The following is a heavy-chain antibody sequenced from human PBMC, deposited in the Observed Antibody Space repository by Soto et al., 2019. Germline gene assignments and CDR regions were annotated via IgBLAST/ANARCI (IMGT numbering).Heavy chain of an antibody. CDR1: GFTFSSYA. D-gene: IGHD4-17*01. J-gene: IGHJ4*02. V-gene: IGHV3-30-3*01. CDR2: ISYDGSNK. Sequence: GGSLRLSCAASGFTFSSYAMHWVRQAPGKGLEWVAVISYDGSNKYYADSVKGRFTISRDNSKNTLYLQMNSLRAEDTAVYYCARESSKDYGLDYWGQGTLVTVPQ. CDR3: ARESSKDYGLDY.